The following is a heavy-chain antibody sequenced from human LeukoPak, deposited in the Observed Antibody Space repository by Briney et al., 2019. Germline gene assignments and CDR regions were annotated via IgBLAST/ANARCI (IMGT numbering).Heavy chain of an antibody. CDR1: GFTFSSYG. CDR2: IYSGGST. J-gene: IGHJ4*02. V-gene: IGHV3-53*01. Sequence: GGSLRLSCAASGFTFSSYGMSWVRQAPGKGPEWVSVIYSGGSTYYADSVKGRFTISRDNSKNTLYLQTNSLRAEDTAVYYCARVRPGIAAAEDYWGQGTLVTVSS. CDR3: ARVRPGIAAAEDY. D-gene: IGHD6-13*01.